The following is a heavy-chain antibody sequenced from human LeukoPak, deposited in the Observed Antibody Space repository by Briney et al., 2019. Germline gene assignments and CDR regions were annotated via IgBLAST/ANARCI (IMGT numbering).Heavy chain of an antibody. Sequence: GGSLRLSCEASGFTFTSYWINWVRQAPGKGLEWVANIKQDGSEKYYVDSVKGRFTISRDNAKNSLYLQMNSLRAEDTAVYYCARSASSGYYLHYYYYYMDVWGKGTTVTVSS. D-gene: IGHD3-22*01. V-gene: IGHV3-7*01. CDR1: GFTFTSYW. J-gene: IGHJ6*03. CDR2: IKQDGSEK. CDR3: ARSASSGYYLHYYYYYMDV.